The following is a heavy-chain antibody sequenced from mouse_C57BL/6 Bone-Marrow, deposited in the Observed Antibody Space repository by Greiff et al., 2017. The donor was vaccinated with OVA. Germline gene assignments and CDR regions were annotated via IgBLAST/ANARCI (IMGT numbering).Heavy chain of an antibody. CDR3: SRAIPRDYYAIAY. Sequence: QVQLKESGAELARPGASVKLSCKASGYTFTSYGISWVKQRTGQGLEWIGEIYPRSGNTYYNEKFKGKATLTADQSSSQAYMELRSLTSEYSAVYFCSRAIPRDYYAIAYWGQGTSVTVSS. V-gene: IGHV1-81*01. CDR2: IYPRSGNT. CDR1: GYTFTSYG. J-gene: IGHJ4*01.